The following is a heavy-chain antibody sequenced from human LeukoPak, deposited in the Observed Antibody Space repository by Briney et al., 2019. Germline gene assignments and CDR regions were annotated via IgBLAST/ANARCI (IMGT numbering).Heavy chain of an antibody. CDR1: GYTFSDYA. Sequence: ASVKVSCKASGYTFSDYAIHWVRQAPGQGLEWMGWVNPNTGGTSYAQKFQGRVTITRDTSISTAYMELSSLTSEDTAIYYCARTPPGGLIDYWGQGTLVTVSS. J-gene: IGHJ4*02. V-gene: IGHV1-2*02. CDR2: VNPNTGGT. CDR3: ARTPPGGLIDY. D-gene: IGHD3-10*01.